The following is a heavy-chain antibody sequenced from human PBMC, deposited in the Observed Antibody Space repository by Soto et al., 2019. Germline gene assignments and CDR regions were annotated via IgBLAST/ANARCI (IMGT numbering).Heavy chain of an antibody. D-gene: IGHD3-22*01. Sequence: GGSLRLSCSASGFTFSSYAMHWVRQAPGKGLEYVSAISSNGGSTYYADSVKGRFTISRDNSKNTLYLQMSSLRAEDTAVYYCVAGRDYYDSSGYYSPFDPWGQGTLVTVSS. V-gene: IGHV3-64D*08. CDR3: VAGRDYYDSSGYYSPFDP. CDR2: ISSNGGST. J-gene: IGHJ5*02. CDR1: GFTFSSYA.